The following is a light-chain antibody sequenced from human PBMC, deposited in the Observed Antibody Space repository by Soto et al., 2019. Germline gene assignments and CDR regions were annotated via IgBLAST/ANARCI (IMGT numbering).Light chain of an antibody. Sequence: VMTQSPDSLAVSLGERATSNCKSRQIFLYSSNNKNYLAWYQQKPGQPPKLLIYWASTRESGVPDRFSGSGSGTDFTLTISSLQAEDVAVYYCQQYYSTSPLTFGGGTKVDIK. V-gene: IGKV4-1*01. CDR3: QQYYSTSPLT. CDR2: WAS. CDR1: QIFLYSSNNKNY. J-gene: IGKJ4*01.